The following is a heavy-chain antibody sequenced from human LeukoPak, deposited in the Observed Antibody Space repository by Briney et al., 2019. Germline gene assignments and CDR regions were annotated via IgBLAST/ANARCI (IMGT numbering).Heavy chain of an antibody. V-gene: IGHV4-31*03. Sequence: KSSQTLSLTCTVSGDSISSGGYYWRWLRQHPGKGLEWIGDIYYSGSTYYNPSLKSRVTISVDTSKNQFSLKLSSVTAADTAVYYCARYYDSTWGQGTLVTVS. J-gene: IGHJ5*02. CDR2: IYYSGST. D-gene: IGHD3-22*01. CDR1: GDSISSGGYY. CDR3: ARYYDST.